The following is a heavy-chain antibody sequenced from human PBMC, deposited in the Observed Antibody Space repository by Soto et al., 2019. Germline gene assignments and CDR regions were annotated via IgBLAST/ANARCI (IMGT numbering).Heavy chain of an antibody. J-gene: IGHJ5*02. CDR1: GFTVSSNY. CDR2: IYSGGST. V-gene: IGHV3-66*01. CDR3: ARVGSSSKNWFDP. D-gene: IGHD6-6*01. Sequence: GGSLRLSCAASGFTVSSNYMSWVRQAPGKGLEWVSVIYSGGSTYYADSVKGRFTISRDNSKNTLYLQMNSLRAEDTAVYYCARVGSSSKNWFDPWGQGTLVTVSS.